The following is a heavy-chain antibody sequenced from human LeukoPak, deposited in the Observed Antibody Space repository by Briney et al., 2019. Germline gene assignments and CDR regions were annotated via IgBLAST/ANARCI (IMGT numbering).Heavy chain of an antibody. CDR2: ISDTGRLS. V-gene: IGHV3-23*01. J-gene: IGHJ5*02. CDR3: AKDEVVISSNWFDP. D-gene: IGHD3-22*01. Sequence: GGSLRLSCAASGFTFSSSAMSWVRQAPGKGLEWVAAISDTGRLSYCADSVNGRFTISRDNSKNTLSLQMNSLRAEDTAVYYCAKDEVVISSNWFDPWGQGTLVTVSS. CDR1: GFTFSSSA.